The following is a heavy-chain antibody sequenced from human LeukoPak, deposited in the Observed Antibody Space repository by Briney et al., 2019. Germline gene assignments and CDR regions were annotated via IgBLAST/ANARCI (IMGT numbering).Heavy chain of an antibody. D-gene: IGHD2-2*01. CDR2: IYYRGST. J-gene: IGHJ5*02. CDR1: GGSISSSHYY. Sequence: SETLSLTCTVSGGSISSSHYYWGCIRQPPGKGLEWIGTIYYRGSTYSNPSLNSRVTISLDTSKNQFSLRLRSVTAADTALYYCARHYLSDGILSTFDPWGQGTLVTVSS. CDR3: ARHYLSDGILSTFDP. V-gene: IGHV4-39*01.